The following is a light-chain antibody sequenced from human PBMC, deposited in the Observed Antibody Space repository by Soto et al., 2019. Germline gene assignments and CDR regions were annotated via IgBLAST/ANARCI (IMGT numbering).Light chain of an antibody. Sequence: QPVLTQPASVSGSPGQSITISCTGTSSDIGGYNYVSWYQQYPSKAPKLMIFGVSDRPSGVSNRFSGSKSGTTASLTISGLQAEDEADYYCSSYKTSSTVVVFGGGTKLTVL. V-gene: IGLV2-14*01. CDR2: GVS. CDR3: SSYKTSSTVVV. J-gene: IGLJ2*01. CDR1: SSDIGGYNY.